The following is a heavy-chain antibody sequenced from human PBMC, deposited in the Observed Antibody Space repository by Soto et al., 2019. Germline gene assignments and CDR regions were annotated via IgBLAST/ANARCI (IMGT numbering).Heavy chain of an antibody. J-gene: IGHJ3*02. CDR1: GYTFTSYD. V-gene: IGHV1-8*01. CDR2: MNPNSGNT. CDR3: ARATYYYDSSGYYGGGGDAFDI. D-gene: IGHD3-22*01. Sequence: ASVKVSCKASGYTFTSYDIKWVRQANGQGLEWMGWMNPNSGNTGYAQKFQGRVTMTRNTSISTAYMELSSLRSEDTAVYYCARATYYYDSSGYYGGGGDAFDIWGQGTMVTVSS.